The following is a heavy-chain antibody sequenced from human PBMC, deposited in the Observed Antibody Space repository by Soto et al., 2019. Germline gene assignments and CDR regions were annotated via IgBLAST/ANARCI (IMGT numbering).Heavy chain of an antibody. CDR3: AKSQTYYDFWSGFDY. CDR2: ISYDGSNK. CDR1: GFTFSSYG. V-gene: IGHV3-30*18. D-gene: IGHD3-3*01. J-gene: IGHJ4*02. Sequence: QVQLVESGGGVVQPGRSLRLSCAASGFTFSSYGMHWVRQAPGKGLEWVAVISYDGSNKYYADSVKGRFTISRDNSKNTLYLQMNSLRAEDTAVYYCAKSQTYYDFWSGFDYWGQGTLVTVSS.